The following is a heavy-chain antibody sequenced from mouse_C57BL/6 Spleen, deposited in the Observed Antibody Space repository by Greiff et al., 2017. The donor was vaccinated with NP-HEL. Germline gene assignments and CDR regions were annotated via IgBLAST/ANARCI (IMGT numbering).Heavy chain of an antibody. J-gene: IGHJ4*01. CDR3: ARDGYYAMDY. CDR2: ISDGGSYT. V-gene: IGHV5-4*01. Sequence: VQGVESGGGLVKPGGSLKLSCAASGFTFSSYAMSWVRQTPEKRLEWVATISDGGSYTYYPDNVKGRFTISRDNAKNNLYLQMSHLKSEDTAMYYCARDGYYAMDYWGQGTSVTVSS. CDR1: GFTFSSYA.